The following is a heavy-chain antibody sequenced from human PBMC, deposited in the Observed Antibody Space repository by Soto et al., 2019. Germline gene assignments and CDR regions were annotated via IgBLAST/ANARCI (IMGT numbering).Heavy chain of an antibody. D-gene: IGHD1-1*01. Sequence: GGSLRLSCAASGFTFSSYSMNWVRQAPGKGLEWVSVISGSGDSTYYADSVKGRFTISRDNSKNTLYLQMNSLRAEDTAVYYCAKRATGTYFDYWGQGTLVTASS. V-gene: IGHV3-23*01. CDR3: AKRATGTYFDY. CDR1: GFTFSSYS. J-gene: IGHJ4*02. CDR2: ISGSGDST.